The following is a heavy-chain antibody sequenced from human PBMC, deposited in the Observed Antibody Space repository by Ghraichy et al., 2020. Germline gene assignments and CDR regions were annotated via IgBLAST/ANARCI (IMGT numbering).Heavy chain of an antibody. V-gene: IGHV3-48*03. J-gene: IGHJ6*02. D-gene: IGHD3-3*01. CDR2: ISSSGSTI. CDR3: ARENEYYDFWSAPSHYYYGMDV. Sequence: GGSLRLSCAASGFTFSSYEMNWVRQAPGKGLEWVSYISSSGSTIYYADSVKGRFTISRDNAKNSLYLQMNSLRAEDTAVYYCARENEYYDFWSAPSHYYYGMDVWGQGTTVTVSS. CDR1: GFTFSSYE.